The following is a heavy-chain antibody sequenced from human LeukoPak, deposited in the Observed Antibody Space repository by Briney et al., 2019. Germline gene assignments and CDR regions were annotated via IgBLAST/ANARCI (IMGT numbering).Heavy chain of an antibody. J-gene: IGHJ4*02. Sequence: GASVKVSCKVSGYTLTELSMHWVRQAPGKGLEWMGGFDPEDGGTIYAQKFQGRVTMTEDTSTDTAYMELSSLRSEDTAVYYCATMEHFSSGPDYWGQGTLVTVSS. CDR1: GYTLTELS. CDR3: ATMEHFSSGPDY. D-gene: IGHD3-22*01. CDR2: FDPEDGGT. V-gene: IGHV1-24*01.